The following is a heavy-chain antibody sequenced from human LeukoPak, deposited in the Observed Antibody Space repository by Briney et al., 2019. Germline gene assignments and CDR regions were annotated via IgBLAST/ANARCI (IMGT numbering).Heavy chain of an antibody. CDR3: ARDLGYSYGSGYYYYYMDV. Sequence: SETLSLTCTVSGGSISSYYWSWIRQPAGKGLEWIGRIYTSGSTNYNPSLKSRVTMSVDTSKNQFSLKLSSVTAADTAVYYCARDLGYSYGSGYYYYYMDVWGKGTTVTVSS. D-gene: IGHD5-18*01. CDR1: GGSISSYY. V-gene: IGHV4-4*07. CDR2: IYTSGST. J-gene: IGHJ6*03.